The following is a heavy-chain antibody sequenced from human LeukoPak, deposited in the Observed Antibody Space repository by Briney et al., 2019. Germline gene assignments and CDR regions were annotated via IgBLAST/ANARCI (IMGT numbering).Heavy chain of an antibody. D-gene: IGHD6-13*01. Sequence: KTSETLSLTCTVSGGSISSYYWSWIRQPPGKGLEWIGYIYYSGSTNYNPSLKSRVTISVDTSKNQFSLKLSSVTAADTAVYYCARPKAAAWYFDLWGRGTLVTVSS. CDR3: ARPKAAAWYFDL. V-gene: IGHV4-59*08. CDR2: IYYSGST. CDR1: GGSISSYY. J-gene: IGHJ2*01.